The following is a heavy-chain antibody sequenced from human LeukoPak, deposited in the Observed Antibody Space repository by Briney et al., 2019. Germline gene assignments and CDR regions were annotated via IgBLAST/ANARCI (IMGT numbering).Heavy chain of an antibody. CDR1: GFTFSGSA. J-gene: IGHJ4*02. CDR3: TRSMVRGVIILDY. D-gene: IGHD3-10*01. Sequence: GGSLKLSCAASGFTFSGSAMHWVRQASGKGLEWVGRIRSKANSYATAYAASVKGRFTISGDDSKNTAYLQMNSLKTEDTAVYYCTRSMVRGVIILDYWGQGTLVTVSS. CDR2: IRSKANSYAT. V-gene: IGHV3-73*01.